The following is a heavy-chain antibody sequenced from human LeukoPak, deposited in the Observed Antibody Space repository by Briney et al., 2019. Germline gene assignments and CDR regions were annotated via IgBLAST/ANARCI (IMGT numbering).Heavy chain of an antibody. CDR3: AREVSVDWFDP. D-gene: IGHD4-11*01. V-gene: IGHV3-33*01. CDR1: GFTFSNYG. Sequence: PGGSLRLSCSASGFTFSNYGMHWVRQAPGKGLEWVAVIWYDGSTKEFADSVKGRFTVSRDNSKNTVYLQMSSLRAEDTAVYYCAREVSVDWFDPWGQGTLVTVSS. CDR2: IWYDGSTK. J-gene: IGHJ5*02.